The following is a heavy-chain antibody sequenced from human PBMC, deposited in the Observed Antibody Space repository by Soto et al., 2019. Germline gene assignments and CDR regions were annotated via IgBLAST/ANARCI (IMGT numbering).Heavy chain of an antibody. J-gene: IGHJ3*02. CDR3: ARTSGYLAFDI. V-gene: IGHV3-21*01. CDR2: ISSSSSYI. CDR1: VFTFTSNS. Sequence: PGGAVRLSCAASVFTFTSNSMNWVRQAPGKGLEWVSSISSSSSYIYYADSVKGRFTISRDNAKNSLYLQMNSLRAEDTAVYYCARTSGYLAFDIWGQGTMVTVSS. D-gene: IGHD3-22*01.